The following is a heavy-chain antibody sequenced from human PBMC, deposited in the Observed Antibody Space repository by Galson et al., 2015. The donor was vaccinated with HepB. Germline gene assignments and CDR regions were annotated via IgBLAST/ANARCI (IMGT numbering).Heavy chain of an antibody. CDR3: ATNGLPVLGNPKIFSCYYGLDV. V-gene: IGHV3-23*01. Sequence: SLRLSCAASGFTFTNCAMTWVRQAPGKGLEWVSHISDSGYYTYYADSVKGRFTISRDNSKNTLYLQMNSLRAEDTAVYYCATNGLPVLGNPKIFSCYYGLDVWGRGTTVTVSS. CDR2: ISDSGYYT. J-gene: IGHJ6*02. CDR1: GFTFTNCA. D-gene: IGHD2-2*01.